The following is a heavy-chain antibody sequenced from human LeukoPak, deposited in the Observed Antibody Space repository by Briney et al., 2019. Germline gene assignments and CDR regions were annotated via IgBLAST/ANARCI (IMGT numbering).Heavy chain of an antibody. D-gene: IGHD3-10*01. J-gene: IGHJ4*02. Sequence: PGGSLRLSCAASGFTFNQYWMHWVRQGSGKGLAWVSRISLDGSETDYADSVKGRFTVSIDNAKNTVYLQMNRLRVYDTAVYYCARGVYGNFDSWGQGILVTVSS. CDR3: ARGVYGNFDS. CDR1: GFTFNQYW. CDR2: ISLDGSET. V-gene: IGHV3-74*01.